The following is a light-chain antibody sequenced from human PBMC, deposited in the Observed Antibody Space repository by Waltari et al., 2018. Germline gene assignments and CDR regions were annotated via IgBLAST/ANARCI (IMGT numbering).Light chain of an antibody. CDR3: LQHNSYPLT. J-gene: IGKJ4*01. V-gene: IGKV1-17*01. CDR1: QVIRND. CDR2: AAS. Sequence: DIQMTQSPSSLSASVGDRVIITCRASQVIRNDIGWYQQKPGKAPKRLIYAASSLQSGVPSRFSGSGSGTEFTLTISSLQPEDFGTYYCLQHNSYPLTFGGGTKVEIK.